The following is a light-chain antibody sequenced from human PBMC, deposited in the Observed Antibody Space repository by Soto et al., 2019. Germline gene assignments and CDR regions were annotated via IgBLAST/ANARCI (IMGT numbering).Light chain of an antibody. J-gene: IGKJ1*01. CDR2: AAS. V-gene: IGKV1-39*01. CDR1: QSISSY. CDR3: QQSYSTRPA. Sequence: DIQMTQSPSSLSASVGDRVTITCRASQSISSYLNWYQQKPGKAPKLQIYAASSLQSGVPSRFSGSGSGTDFTLTISSLQPEDFATYYCQQSYSTRPAFGQGTKVEIK.